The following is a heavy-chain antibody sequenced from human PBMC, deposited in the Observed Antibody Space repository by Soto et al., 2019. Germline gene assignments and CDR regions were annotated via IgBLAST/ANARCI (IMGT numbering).Heavy chain of an antibody. V-gene: IGHV3-30-3*01. D-gene: IGHD2-15*01. CDR1: RFTFSSYA. CDR2: ISYDGSNK. Sequence: GGSLRLSCAASRFTFSSYAMSWVRQAPGKGLEWVAVISYDGSNKYYADSVKGRFTISRDNSKNTLYLQMNSLRAEDTAVYYCASTVLSAFDIWGQGTMVTVSS. CDR3: ASTVLSAFDI. J-gene: IGHJ3*02.